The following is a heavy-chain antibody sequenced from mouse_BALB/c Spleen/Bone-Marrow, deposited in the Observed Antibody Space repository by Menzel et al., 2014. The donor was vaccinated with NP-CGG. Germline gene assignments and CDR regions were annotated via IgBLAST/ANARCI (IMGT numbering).Heavy chain of an antibody. CDR2: IFPGSGNT. Sequence: QVQLQQSGPELVKPGASVKISCKASGYSFTSYYIHWVKQRPGQGLEWIGWIFPGSGNTKYNEKFKGKATLTADTSSSTAYMQLSSLTSEDSAVYFCARHGNLRNYYAMDYWGQGTSVTGAS. V-gene: IGHV1-66*01. J-gene: IGHJ4*01. CDR3: ARHGNLRNYYAMDY. CDR1: GYSFTSYY. D-gene: IGHD2-1*01.